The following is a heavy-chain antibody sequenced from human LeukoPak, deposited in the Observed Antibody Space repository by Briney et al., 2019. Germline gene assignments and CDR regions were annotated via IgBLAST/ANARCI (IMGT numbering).Heavy chain of an antibody. CDR1: GFTFSGSA. CDR2: IRREGNNYAT. D-gene: IGHD2-2*01. J-gene: IGHJ4*02. V-gene: IGHV3-73*01. Sequence: GGSLKLSCAASGFTFSGSAIHWVRQASGKGLEWVGRIRREGNNYATAYAASVKGRFTISRDDSQNTVYLQMNSLRAEDTAVYYCAKDMVVVPTAMAHQGFDYWGQGTLVTVSS. CDR3: AKDMVVVPTAMAHQGFDY.